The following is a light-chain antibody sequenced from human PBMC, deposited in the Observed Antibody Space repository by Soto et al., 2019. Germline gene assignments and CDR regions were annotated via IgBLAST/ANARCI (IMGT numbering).Light chain of an antibody. CDR3: QQYHDWPLT. CDR2: GAS. J-gene: IGKJ4*01. Sequence: EIVMTQSPATLSVSPGERATVSCRASQNINNGLAGYQQKPGQAPRLLIYGASTRATGIPATLSGSGSATEFILTICSLRSEDYAVYYCQQYHDWPLTFGGGTKVEI. V-gene: IGKV3-15*01. CDR1: QNINNG.